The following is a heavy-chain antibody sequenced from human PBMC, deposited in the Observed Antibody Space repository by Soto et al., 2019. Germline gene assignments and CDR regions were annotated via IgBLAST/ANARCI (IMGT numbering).Heavy chain of an antibody. CDR2: ISYDGSNK. D-gene: IGHD3-10*01. CDR3: VKPTAKGEYYFDY. Sequence: LRLSCAASGLTFSSYGVHWVRQAPGKGLEWVAVISYDGSNKYYADSVKGRFTISRDNSKNTLYLQMNSLRAEDTAVYYCVKPTAKGEYYFDYWGQGTLVTVSS. CDR1: GLTFSSYG. J-gene: IGHJ4*02. V-gene: IGHV3-30*18.